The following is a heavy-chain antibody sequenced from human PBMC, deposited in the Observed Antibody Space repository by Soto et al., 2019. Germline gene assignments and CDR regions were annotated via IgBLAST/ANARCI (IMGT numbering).Heavy chain of an antibody. CDR1: GGSISSYY. V-gene: IGHV4-59*01. CDR3: ARYNWDFDL. CDR2: IYYSGST. Sequence: QVQLQESGPGLVKPSETLSLTCTVSGGSISSYYWSWIRQPPGKGLEWIGYIYYSGSTNYNPSLTRRVTISVDTSKNQFFLKLSSVTAADTAVYYCARYNWDFDLWGRGTLVTVSS. J-gene: IGHJ2*01.